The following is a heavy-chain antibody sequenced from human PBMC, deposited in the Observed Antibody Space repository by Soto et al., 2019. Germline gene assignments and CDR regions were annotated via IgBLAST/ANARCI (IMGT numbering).Heavy chain of an antibody. J-gene: IGHJ4*02. CDR1: GFTFSSYG. V-gene: IGHV3-33*01. D-gene: IGHD3-22*01. CDR3: ARDVPSSGSGYYLDY. CDR2: IWYDGSNK. Sequence: GGSLRLSCAASGFTFSSYGMHWVRQAPGKGLEWVAVIWYDGSNKYYADSVKGRFTISRDNSKNTLYLQMNSLRAEDTAVYYCARDVPSSGSGYYLDYWGQGTLVTVSS.